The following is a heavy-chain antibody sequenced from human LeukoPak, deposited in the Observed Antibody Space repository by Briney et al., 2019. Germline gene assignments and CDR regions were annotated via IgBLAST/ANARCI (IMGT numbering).Heavy chain of an antibody. CDR3: ARLRRYCSSTSCYIWDAFDI. J-gene: IGHJ3*02. CDR1: GYSFTIYW. CDR2: IYPGDSDT. V-gene: IGHV5-51*01. D-gene: IGHD2-2*02. Sequence: GESLKISCLGSGYSFTIYWIGWVRQLPGKGLEWMGFIYPGDSDTRSSPSFQGQVTISADKSISTAYLQWSSLKASDTAMYYCARLRRYCSSTSCYIWDAFDIWGQGTMVTVSS.